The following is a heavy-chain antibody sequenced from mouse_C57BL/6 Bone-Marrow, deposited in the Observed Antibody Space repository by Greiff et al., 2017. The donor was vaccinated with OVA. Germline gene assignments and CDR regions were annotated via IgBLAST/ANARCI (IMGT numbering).Heavy chain of an antibody. D-gene: IGHD1-1*01. J-gene: IGHJ4*01. V-gene: IGHV1-55*01. Sequence: VQLQQPGAELVKPGASVKMSCRASGYTFTNNWITWVRQRPGQGLEWIGDVFPGSGGSNNNEKFKRRATLTVDTSSSTAYMQLSSLTSEDSAVYYCARDYGSSRGALDYWGQGTSVTVSS. CDR2: VFPGSGGS. CDR3: ARDYGSSRGALDY. CDR1: GYTFTNNW.